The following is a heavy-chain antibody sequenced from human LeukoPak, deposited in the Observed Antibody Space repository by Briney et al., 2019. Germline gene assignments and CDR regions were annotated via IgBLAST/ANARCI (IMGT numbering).Heavy chain of an antibody. Sequence: ASVKVSCKASGGTFSSYAISWVRQAPGQGLEWMGGIIPIFGTANYAQKFQGRVTITADESTSTDYMELSSLRSEDTAVYYCAREPPRYCSGGSCFAFDYWGQGTLVTVSS. CDR3: AREPPRYCSGGSCFAFDY. J-gene: IGHJ4*02. V-gene: IGHV1-69*13. CDR2: IIPIFGTA. D-gene: IGHD2-15*01. CDR1: GGTFSSYA.